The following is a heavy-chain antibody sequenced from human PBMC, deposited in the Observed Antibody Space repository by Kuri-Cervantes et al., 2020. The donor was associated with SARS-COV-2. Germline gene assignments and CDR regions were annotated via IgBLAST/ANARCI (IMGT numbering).Heavy chain of an antibody. Sequence: GSLRLSCTVSGYSISRDYYWGWIRQPPGKGVEWIGSINHSGSTNYNPSLKSRVTISVDTSKNQFSLKLSSVTAADMAVYYCARGEVIAAAGILIKAPIDYWGQGTLVTVSS. D-gene: IGHD6-13*01. J-gene: IGHJ4*02. CDR2: INHSGST. V-gene: IGHV4-38-2*02. CDR1: GYSISRDYY. CDR3: ARGEVIAAAGILIKAPIDY.